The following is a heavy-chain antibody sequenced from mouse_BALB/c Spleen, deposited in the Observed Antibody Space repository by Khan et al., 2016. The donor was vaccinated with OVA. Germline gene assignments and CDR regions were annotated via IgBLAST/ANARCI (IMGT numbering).Heavy chain of an antibody. CDR1: GYTFTSYW. CDR2: INPNTGYT. CDR3: ANHGSSSAWLTY. J-gene: IGHJ3*01. D-gene: IGHD1-1*01. V-gene: IGHV1-7*01. Sequence: QVQLQQSGAELAKPGASVKMSCKASGYTFTSYWMHWVKQRPGQGLEWIGYINPNTGYTEYNQRFKDKATLTAAKSSSTAYMQLSSLTSEESAVYYCANHGSSSAWLTYWGQGTLVTVSA.